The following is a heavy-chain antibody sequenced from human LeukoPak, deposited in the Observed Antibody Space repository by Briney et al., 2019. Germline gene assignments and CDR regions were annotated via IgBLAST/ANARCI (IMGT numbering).Heavy chain of an antibody. Sequence: SETQSLTCTVSGDSISNSFWWSWVRQPPGKGLDWIGEISHTGSTKYNPSLKNRVTISRDSSKNQFFLKLNSVTAADTATYYCTRSAGWWSLDYWGQGALVTVSS. V-gene: IGHV4-4*02. CDR1: GDSISNSFW. J-gene: IGHJ4*02. CDR3: TRSAGWWSLDY. CDR2: ISHTGST. D-gene: IGHD2-8*02.